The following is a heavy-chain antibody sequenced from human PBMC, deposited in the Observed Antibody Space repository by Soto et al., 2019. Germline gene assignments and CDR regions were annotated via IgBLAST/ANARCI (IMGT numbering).Heavy chain of an antibody. CDR1: GYTFSNFW. V-gene: IGHV5-51*01. Sequence: PGESLKISCHCSGYTFSNFWIGWVRQLPGKGLEWMGIIYPGDHETRYSPSFHGKVTIPADKSINTAYLQWNSLEASDTAFYFCARSPRSSPYFDYWGQGALVTVSS. CDR3: ARSPRSSPYFDY. D-gene: IGHD6-13*01. CDR2: IYPGDHET. J-gene: IGHJ4*02.